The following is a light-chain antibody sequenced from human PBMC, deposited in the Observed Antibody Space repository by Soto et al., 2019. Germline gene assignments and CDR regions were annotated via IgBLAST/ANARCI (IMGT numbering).Light chain of an antibody. V-gene: IGLV2-14*03. CDR1: SSDVGGYNY. CDR3: NSYTSSSIVV. CDR2: DVS. Sequence: QSALTQPASVSGSPGQSITISCNGTSSDVGGYNYVSWYQHHPGKAPKLMIYDVSNRPSGVSNRFSGSKSGNTASLTISGLQAEDEADYYCNSYTSSSIVVFGGGTKRTVL. J-gene: IGLJ2*01.